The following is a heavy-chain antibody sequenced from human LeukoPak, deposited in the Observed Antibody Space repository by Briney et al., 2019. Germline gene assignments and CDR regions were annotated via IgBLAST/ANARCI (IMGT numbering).Heavy chain of an antibody. Sequence: SETLSLTCAVYGGSFSGYYWSWIRQPPGKGLEWIGEINHSGSTNYNPSLKSRVTISVDTSKNQFSLQLNSVTPEDTAVYYCARDRIAAAGADFDYWGQGTLVTVSS. CDR3: ARDRIAAAGADFDY. CDR1: GGSFSGYY. CDR2: INHSGST. V-gene: IGHV4-34*01. D-gene: IGHD6-13*01. J-gene: IGHJ4*02.